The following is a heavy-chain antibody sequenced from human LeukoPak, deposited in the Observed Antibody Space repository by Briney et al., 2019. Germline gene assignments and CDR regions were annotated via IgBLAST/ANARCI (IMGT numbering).Heavy chain of an antibody. CDR1: GGSISSYY. J-gene: IGHJ6*04. Sequence: TETLSLTCTVSGGSISSYYWSWIRQPPGKGLEWIGHIYYSGSTNHNPSLKSRVTISVDTSKKQFSLKLSSVTVADTAVYYCARSPMVGYYYGMDVWGKGTTVTVSS. D-gene: IGHD3-10*02. CDR3: ARSPMVGYYYGMDV. V-gene: IGHV4-59*01. CDR2: IYYSGST.